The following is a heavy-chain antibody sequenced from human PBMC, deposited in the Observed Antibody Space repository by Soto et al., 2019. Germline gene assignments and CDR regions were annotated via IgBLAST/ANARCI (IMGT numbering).Heavy chain of an antibody. J-gene: IGHJ6*02. V-gene: IGHV3-9*01. D-gene: IGHD5-18*01. Sequence: EVQLVESGGGLVQPGRSLRLSCAASGFTFDDYAMHWVRQAPGKGLEWVSGISWNSGSIGYADSVKDRFTISRDNAKNSLYLQMNSLRAEDTALYYCAKGVTRYYYGMDVWGQGTTVTVSS. CDR2: ISWNSGSI. CDR1: GFTFDDYA. CDR3: AKGVTRYYYGMDV.